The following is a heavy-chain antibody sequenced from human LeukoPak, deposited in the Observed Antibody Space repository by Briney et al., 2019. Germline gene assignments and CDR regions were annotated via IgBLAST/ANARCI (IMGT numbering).Heavy chain of an antibody. V-gene: IGHV1-69*05. CDR2: IIPIFGTA. Sequence: GASVKVSCKASGGTFSSYAISWVRQAPGQGLEWMGGIIPIFGTANYAQKFLGRVTITTDESTSTAYMELSSLRSEDTAVYYCARAPRIAAAGLDAFDIWGQGTMVTVSS. J-gene: IGHJ3*02. D-gene: IGHD6-13*01. CDR1: GGTFSSYA. CDR3: ARAPRIAAAGLDAFDI.